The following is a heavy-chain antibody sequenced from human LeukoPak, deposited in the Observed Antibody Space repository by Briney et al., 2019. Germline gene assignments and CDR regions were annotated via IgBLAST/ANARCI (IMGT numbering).Heavy chain of an antibody. CDR1: GGSFSGYY. D-gene: IGHD5-18*01. CDR2: INHSGST. CDR3: ARAAWEYSYGLQGRYMDV. J-gene: IGHJ6*03. V-gene: IGHV4-34*01. Sequence: SETLSLTCAVSGGSFSGYYWNWIRQPPGKGLEWIGEINHSGSTHYNPSLKSRVTISVDTSKNQFSLKLSSVTAADTAVYYCARAAWEYSYGLQGRYMDVWGKGTTVTVSS.